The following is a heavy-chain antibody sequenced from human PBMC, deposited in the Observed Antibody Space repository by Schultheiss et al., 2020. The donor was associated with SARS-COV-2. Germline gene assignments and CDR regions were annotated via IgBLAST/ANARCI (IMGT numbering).Heavy chain of an antibody. CDR1: GGSISSSSYY. J-gene: IGHJ4*02. Sequence: SETLSLTCTVCGGSISSSSYYWGWNRQPPGKGLEWIGSNYTSGSTNYNPSLKSRVTISVDTSKSQFSLKLSAVTAADTAVYYCASISGSWAFDYWGQGTLVTVS. D-gene: IGHD1-26*01. CDR2: NYTSGST. CDR3: ASISGSWAFDY. V-gene: IGHV4-39*01.